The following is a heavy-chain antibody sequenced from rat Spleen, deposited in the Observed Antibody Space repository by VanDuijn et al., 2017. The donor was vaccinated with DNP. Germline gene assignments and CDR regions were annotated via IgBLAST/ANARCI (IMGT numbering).Heavy chain of an antibody. V-gene: IGHV5-19*01. CDR2: ISPSGGGT. CDR1: GFTFSNSG. Sequence: EVQLVGSGGGLVQSGRSLKLSCAASGFTFSNSGMHWIRQAPTKGLEWVTSISPSGGGTYYRDSVKGRFTISRDDAKSSLYLQMNSLKSEDTATYYCARGSSSIYWYFDFWGPGTMVTVSS. D-gene: IGHD1-2*01. J-gene: IGHJ1*01. CDR3: ARGSSSIYWYFDF.